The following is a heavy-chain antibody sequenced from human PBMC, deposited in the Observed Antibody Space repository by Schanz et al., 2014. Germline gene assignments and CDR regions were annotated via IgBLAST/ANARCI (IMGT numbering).Heavy chain of an antibody. D-gene: IGHD3-10*02. CDR1: GFTFSSYA. Sequence: VQLVDSGGGLVKPGGSLRLSCAASGFTFSSYAMTWVRQAPGKGLEWVSFVHPGGSTYYPDSVKGRFTISRDSSKNTLYLQMNSLRPEDTAIYYCAKNQYDDVDLSSFYFDFWGQGTLVTVSS. CDR2: FVHPGGST. J-gene: IGHJ4*02. V-gene: IGHV3-23*03. CDR3: AKNQYDDVDLSSFYFDF.